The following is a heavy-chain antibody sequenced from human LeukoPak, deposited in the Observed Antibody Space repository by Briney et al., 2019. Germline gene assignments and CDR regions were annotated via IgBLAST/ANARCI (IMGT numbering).Heavy chain of an antibody. CDR1: GYTLTELS. D-gene: IGHD2-21*02. V-gene: IGHV1-24*01. J-gene: IGHJ3*02. Sequence: ASVKVSCKVSGYTLTELSMHWVRQAPGKGLEWMGGFDPEDGETIYAQKFQGRVTMTEDTSTDTAYMELSSLRSEDTAVYYCATGIRYWSVTTYCGGDCRGAFDIWGQGTMVTVSS. CDR2: FDPEDGET. CDR3: ATGIRYWSVTTYCGGDCRGAFDI.